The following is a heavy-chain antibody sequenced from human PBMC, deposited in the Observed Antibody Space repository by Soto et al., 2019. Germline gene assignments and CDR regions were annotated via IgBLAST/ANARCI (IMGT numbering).Heavy chain of an antibody. D-gene: IGHD5-12*01. Sequence: QVQLVESGGGVVQPGRSLRLSCAASGFTFSSYGMHWVRQAPGKGLEWVAVISYDGSNKYYADFVKGRFTISRDNSKNTLYLQMNSLRAEDTAVYYCAKDLDYPYYFDYWGQGTLVTVSS. CDR2: ISYDGSNK. J-gene: IGHJ4*02. CDR3: AKDLDYPYYFDY. CDR1: GFTFSSYG. V-gene: IGHV3-30*18.